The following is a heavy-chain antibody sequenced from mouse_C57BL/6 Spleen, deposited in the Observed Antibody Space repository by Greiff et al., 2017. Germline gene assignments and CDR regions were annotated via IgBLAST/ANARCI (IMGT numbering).Heavy chain of an antibody. J-gene: IGHJ1*03. CDR2: IDPETGGT. CDR3: TRGEISITTRGYFDV. V-gene: IGHV1-15*01. CDR1: GYTFTDYE. Sequence: VQLQQSGAELVRPGASVTLSCKASGYTFTDYEMHWVKQTPVHGLEWIGAIDPETGGTAYNQKFKGKAILTADKSSSTAYMELRSLTSEDSAVYYCTRGEISITTRGYFDVWGTGTTVTVSS. D-gene: IGHD1-1*01.